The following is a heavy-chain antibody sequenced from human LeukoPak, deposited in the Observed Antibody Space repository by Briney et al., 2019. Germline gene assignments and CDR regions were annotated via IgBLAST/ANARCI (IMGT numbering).Heavy chain of an antibody. CDR2: INPKSGGT. J-gene: IGHJ3*02. CDR1: GYTFTGYY. Sequence: ASVKVSCKASGYTFTGYYMHWVRQAPGQGLECMGWINPKSGGTNYAQKFQGRVIMARDTSISTAYMELSSLRAEDTAVYYCARPNLGTRADDAFDIWGQGTMVTVSS. CDR3: ARPNLGTRADDAFDI. D-gene: IGHD3-16*01. V-gene: IGHV1-2*02.